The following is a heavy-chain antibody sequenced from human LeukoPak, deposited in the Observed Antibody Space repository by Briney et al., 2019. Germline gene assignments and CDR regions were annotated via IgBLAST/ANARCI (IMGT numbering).Heavy chain of an antibody. Sequence: SETLSLTCADPGASISNYYWRWIRPPPGEGLEWVGYIFYGVGINYNPSLKCRATTPFATSKQQFSRHLKSITAEPTALSYSARFTTVVPAFWYFDRWGRGTLVTVSS. CDR2: IFYGVGI. CDR3: ARFTTVVPAFWYFDR. J-gene: IGHJ2*01. CDR1: GASISNYY. V-gene: IGHV4-59*12. D-gene: IGHD4-23*01.